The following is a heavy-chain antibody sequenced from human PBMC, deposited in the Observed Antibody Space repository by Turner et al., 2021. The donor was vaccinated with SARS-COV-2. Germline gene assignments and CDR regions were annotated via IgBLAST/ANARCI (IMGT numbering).Heavy chain of an antibody. D-gene: IGHD2-2*01. Sequence: QVQLVQSGAEVKKPGASVKVSCKASGYTFTSYYMHWVRQAPGQGLEWRGIINPSGGSTSYAQKFQGRVTMTRDTSTSTGYMELSSLRSEDTAVYYCARDIVVVPAAMGPCYWGQGTLVTVSS. CDR2: INPSGGST. CDR1: GYTFTSYY. V-gene: IGHV1-46*01. J-gene: IGHJ4*02. CDR3: ARDIVVVPAAMGPCY.